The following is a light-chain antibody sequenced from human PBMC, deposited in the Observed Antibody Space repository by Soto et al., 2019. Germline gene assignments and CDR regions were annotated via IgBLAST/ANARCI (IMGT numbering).Light chain of an antibody. CDR2: GAS. CDR1: QSVGSNY. Sequence: IVLPQSQGTLSLSPGESSTLSGRASQSVGSNYLAWFQQKPGQAPRLLIYGASSRATGIPDRFSGSGSGTDFTLTISRLDPEDFAVYYCQQYGNSPITVGKGTRLEIK. J-gene: IGKJ5*01. V-gene: IGKV3-20*01. CDR3: QQYGNSPIT.